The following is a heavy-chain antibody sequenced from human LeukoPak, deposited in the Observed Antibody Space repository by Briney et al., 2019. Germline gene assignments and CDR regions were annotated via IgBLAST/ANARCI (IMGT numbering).Heavy chain of an antibody. CDR2: ISSSSSYI. J-gene: IGHJ4*02. Sequence: GGSLRLSCAASGFTFSSYSMNWVRQAPGKGLEWVSSISSSSSYIYYADSVKGRFTISRDNAKNSLYLQMNSLRAEETAVYYGATLRYYDSSGYPVDYWGQRTLVTVSS. D-gene: IGHD3-22*01. CDR3: ATLRYYDSSGYPVDY. V-gene: IGHV3-21*01. CDR1: GFTFSSYS.